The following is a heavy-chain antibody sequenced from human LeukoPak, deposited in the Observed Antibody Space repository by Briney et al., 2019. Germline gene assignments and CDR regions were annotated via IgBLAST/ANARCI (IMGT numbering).Heavy chain of an antibody. CDR2: INPNSGGT. V-gene: IGHV1-2*02. CDR1: GYTFTGYY. Sequence: ASVKVSCKASGYTFTGYYMHWVRQAPGQGLEWMGWINPNSGGTNYAQKFQGRVTMTRDTSISTAYMELSRLRSDDTAVCYCARGSRPITMPRSTNTQTQQYYYYGMDVWGQGTTVTVSS. D-gene: IGHD3-10*01. CDR3: ARGSRPITMPRSTNTQTQQYYYYGMDV. J-gene: IGHJ6*02.